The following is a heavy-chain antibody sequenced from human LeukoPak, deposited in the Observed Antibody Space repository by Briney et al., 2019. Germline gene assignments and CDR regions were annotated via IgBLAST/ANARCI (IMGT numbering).Heavy chain of an antibody. D-gene: IGHD3-10*01. V-gene: IGHV7-4-1*02. CDR3: ARGRDAGYYGSGSPNWFDP. Sequence: ASVKVSCKASGYTFTSYGISWVRQAPGQGLEWMGWINTNTGNPTYAQGSTGRFVFSLDTSVSTAYLQISSLKAEDTAVYYCARGRDAGYYGSGSPNWFDPWGQGTLVTVSS. CDR1: GYTFTSYG. J-gene: IGHJ5*02. CDR2: INTNTGNP.